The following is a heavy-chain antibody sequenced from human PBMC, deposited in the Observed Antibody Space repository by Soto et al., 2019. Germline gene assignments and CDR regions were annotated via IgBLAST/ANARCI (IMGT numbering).Heavy chain of an antibody. V-gene: IGHV3-7*05. Sequence: GGSLRLSCAASGFTFSSYWMSWVRQAPGKGLEWVANIKQDGSEKYYVDSVKGRFTISRDNAKNSLYLQMNSLRAEDTAVYYCAREIVLRYFDWLLGAGYFDYWGQGTLVTVSS. CDR2: IKQDGSEK. D-gene: IGHD3-9*01. CDR1: GFTFSSYW. J-gene: IGHJ4*02. CDR3: AREIVLRYFDWLLGAGYFDY.